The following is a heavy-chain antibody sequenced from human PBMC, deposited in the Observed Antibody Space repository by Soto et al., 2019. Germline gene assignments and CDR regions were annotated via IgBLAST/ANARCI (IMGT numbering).Heavy chain of an antibody. CDR1: GGSISSSSYY. Sequence: SETLSLTCTVSGGSISSSSYYWGWIRQPPGKGLEWIGSIYYSGSTYYNPSLKSRATISVDTSKNQFSLKLSSVTAADTAVYYCAVDYGDYTYYYGMDVWGQGTTVT. CDR3: AVDYGDYTYYYGMDV. D-gene: IGHD4-17*01. V-gene: IGHV4-39*01. CDR2: IYYSGST. J-gene: IGHJ6*02.